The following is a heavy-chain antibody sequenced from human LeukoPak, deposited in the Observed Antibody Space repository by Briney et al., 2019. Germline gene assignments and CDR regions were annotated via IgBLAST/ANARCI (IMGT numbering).Heavy chain of an antibody. J-gene: IGHJ3*02. CDR2: XYYSGST. V-gene: IGHV4-59*01. D-gene: IGHD3-22*01. CDR3: ARADYDSSARGAFDI. CDR1: GXSISXYY. Sequence: XETXSLTXXVSGXSISXYYWSWXXXXPXXXXXXXGYXYYSGSTNYNPSLKSRVTISVDTSKNQFSLKLSSVTAADTAVYYCARADYDSSARGAFDIWGQGTMVTVSS.